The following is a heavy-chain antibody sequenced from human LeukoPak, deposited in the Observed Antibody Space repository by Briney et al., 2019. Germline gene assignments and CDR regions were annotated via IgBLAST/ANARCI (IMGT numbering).Heavy chain of an antibody. CDR1: GGSISSYY. J-gene: IGHJ6*03. CDR3: ARRGSRERIQLWSTSTPNYYYMDV. V-gene: IGHV4-4*07. CDR2: IYTSGST. Sequence: SETLSLTCTVSGGSISSYYWSWIRQPPGKGLEWIGRIYTSGSTNYNPSLKSRVTISVDTSKNQFSLKLSSVTAADTAVYYCARRGSRERIQLWSTSTPNYYYMDVWGKGTTVTISS. D-gene: IGHD5-18*01.